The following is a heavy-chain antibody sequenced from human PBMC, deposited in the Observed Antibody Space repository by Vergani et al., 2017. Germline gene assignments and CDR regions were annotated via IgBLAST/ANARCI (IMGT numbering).Heavy chain of an antibody. CDR3: ARVAGVLEWFSLGWFDP. J-gene: IGHJ5*02. CDR2: IYYSGST. D-gene: IGHD3-3*01. CDR1: GGSISSGGYY. V-gene: IGHV4-31*03. Sequence: QVQLQESGPGLVKPSQTLSLTCTVSGGSISSGGYYWSWLRTHPGKGLAWIGYIYYSGSTYYNPSLKSRVTISVDTSKYQFSLKLSSVTAADTAVYYCARVAGVLEWFSLGWFDPWGQGTLVTVSS.